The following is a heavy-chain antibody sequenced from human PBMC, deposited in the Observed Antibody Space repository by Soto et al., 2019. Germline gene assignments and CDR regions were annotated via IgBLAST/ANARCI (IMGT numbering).Heavy chain of an antibody. D-gene: IGHD3-16*01. Sequence: PSQTLSLTCAISGGSVSGNSAAWSWIRQSPSRGLEWLGRTYYRSKWYNDYAVSVKSRITVTPDTSKNQFSLHLNSVTPEDTAVYYCARDFPYYEGSDSYFEYWGQGAMVTVSS. J-gene: IGHJ4*02. CDR1: GGSVSGNSAA. CDR3: ARDFPYYEGSDSYFEY. CDR2: TYYRSKWYN. V-gene: IGHV6-1*01.